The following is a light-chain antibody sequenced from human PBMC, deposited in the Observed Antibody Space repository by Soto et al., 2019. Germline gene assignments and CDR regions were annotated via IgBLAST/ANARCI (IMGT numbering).Light chain of an antibody. V-gene: IGLV2-14*01. CDR3: TSYTSSSSRV. J-gene: IGLJ3*02. Sequence: QPALTQPASVSGSPGQSITISCTGTSSDVGGYDYVSWYQQYPGKAPKLMIFEVSNRPSGVSNRFSGSKSGNTASLTISGLQAEDEADYYCTSYTSSSSRVFGGGTKLTVL. CDR1: SSDVGGYDY. CDR2: EVS.